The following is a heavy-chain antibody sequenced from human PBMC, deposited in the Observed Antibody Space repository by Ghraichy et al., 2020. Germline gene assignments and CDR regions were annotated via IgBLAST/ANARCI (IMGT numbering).Heavy chain of an antibody. CDR2: IGGSGTGS. V-gene: IGHV3-23*01. J-gene: IGHJ4*02. Sequence: GGSLRLSCAASGFAFSRYAMNWVRLVPGKGLEWVSVIGGSGTGSYYADSVRGRFTNSRDNSKNTVFLQMNSLRADDTAIYYCAKTGDSSGWNYFDSWGQGTLVSDSS. CDR1: GFAFSRYA. D-gene: IGHD7-27*01. CDR3: AKTGDSSGWNYFDS.